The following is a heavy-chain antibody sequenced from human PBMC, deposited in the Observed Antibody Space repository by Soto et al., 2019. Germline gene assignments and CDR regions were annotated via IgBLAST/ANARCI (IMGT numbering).Heavy chain of an antibody. CDR1: GYTFTSYD. CDR3: ARGSRNPIKIFGVAKSYYGMDV. CDR2: MNPNSGNT. J-gene: IGHJ6*02. Sequence: ASVKVSCKASGYTFTSYDINWVRQATGQGLEWMGWMNPNSGNTGYAQKFQGRVTMTRNTSISTAYMELSSLRSEDTAVYYCARGSRNPIKIFGVAKSYYGMDVWGQGTTVTVSS. D-gene: IGHD3-3*01. V-gene: IGHV1-8*01.